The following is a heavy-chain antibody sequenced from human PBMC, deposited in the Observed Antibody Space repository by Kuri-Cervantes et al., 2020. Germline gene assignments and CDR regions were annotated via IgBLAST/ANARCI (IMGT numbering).Heavy chain of an antibody. Sequence: GGSLRLACAASGFTFSSYGMHWVRQAPGKGLEWVAVILYDGSNKYYADSVKGRFTISRDNSKNTLYLQMNSLRAEDTAVYYCAKDHRGGSSWYSYYYYYGMDVWGQGTTVTVSS. V-gene: IGHV3-30*18. CDR1: GFTFSSYG. CDR3: AKDHRGGSSWYSYYYYYGMDV. CDR2: ILYDGSNK. J-gene: IGHJ6*02. D-gene: IGHD6-13*01.